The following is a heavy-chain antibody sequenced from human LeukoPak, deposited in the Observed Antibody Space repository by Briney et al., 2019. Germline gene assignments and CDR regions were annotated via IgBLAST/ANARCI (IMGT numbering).Heavy chain of an antibody. V-gene: IGHV4-61*01. D-gene: IGHD4-23*01. CDR3: ARGPPYGGNSRGY. CDR1: GYSISSGYY. CDR2: IYYSGST. Sequence: SETLSLTCTVSGYSISSGYYWGWIRQPPGKGLEWIGYIYYSGSTNYNPSLKSRVTISVDTSKNQFSLKLSSVTAADTAVYYCARGPPYGGNSRGYWGQGTLVTVSS. J-gene: IGHJ4*02.